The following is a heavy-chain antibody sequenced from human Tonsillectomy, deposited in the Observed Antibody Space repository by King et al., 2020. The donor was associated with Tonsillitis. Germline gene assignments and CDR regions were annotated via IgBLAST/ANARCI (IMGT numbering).Heavy chain of an antibody. CDR3: ARFRDPNAFDM. D-gene: IGHD2-21*02. J-gene: IGHJ3*02. Sequence: VQLVESGGGVVQPGRSLRLSCAASGFTFSSYAMHWVRQAPGKGLEWVAVISYDGSNKYYADSVAGRFTISSDNSKNTVYLRMDSLRAEDTAVYYCARFRDPNAFDMWGQGTMVTVSS. V-gene: IGHV3-30-3*01. CDR1: GFTFSSYA. CDR2: ISYDGSNK.